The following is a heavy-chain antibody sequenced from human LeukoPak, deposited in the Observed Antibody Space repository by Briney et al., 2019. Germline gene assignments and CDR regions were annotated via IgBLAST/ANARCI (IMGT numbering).Heavy chain of an antibody. J-gene: IGHJ4*02. CDR3: ARGGDIVVVPAAILDY. V-gene: IGHV3-33*01. CDR2: IWYDGSNK. D-gene: IGHD2-2*01. CDR1: GFTLRSYG. Sequence: GGSLRLSCAASGFTLRSYGMHWVGRAPAKGLEGGAVIWYDGSNKYYADSVKGRFTISRDNSKNTLYLQMNSLRAEDTAVYYCARGGDIVVVPAAILDYWGQGTLVTVSS.